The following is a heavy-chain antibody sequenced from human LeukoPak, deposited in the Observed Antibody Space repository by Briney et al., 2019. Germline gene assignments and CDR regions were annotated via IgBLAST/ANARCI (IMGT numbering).Heavy chain of an antibody. CDR2: ISAYNGNT. D-gene: IGHD5-12*01. CDR1: GYTFTEYY. Sequence: ASVKVSCKTSGYTFTEYYMHWVRQAPGQGLKWMGWISAYNGNTNYAQKLQGRVTMTTDTSTSTAYMELRSLRSDDTAVYYCARHDSRYNGYDDYWGQGTLVTVSS. CDR3: ARHDSRYNGYDDY. J-gene: IGHJ4*02. V-gene: IGHV1-18*04.